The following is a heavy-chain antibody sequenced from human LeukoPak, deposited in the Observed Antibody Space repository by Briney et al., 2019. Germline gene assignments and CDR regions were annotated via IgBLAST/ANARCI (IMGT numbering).Heavy chain of an antibody. J-gene: IGHJ4*02. V-gene: IGHV3-30*02. CDR2: IRYDGSNK. D-gene: IGHD3-10*01. CDR1: GFTFSSYG. CDR3: ARSMVRGPPIDY. Sequence: GGSLRLSCAASGFTFSSYGMHWVRQAPGKGLEWVAFIRYDGSNKYYADSVKGRFTISRDNAKNSLYLQMNSLRAEDTAVYYCARSMVRGPPIDYWGQGTLVTVSS.